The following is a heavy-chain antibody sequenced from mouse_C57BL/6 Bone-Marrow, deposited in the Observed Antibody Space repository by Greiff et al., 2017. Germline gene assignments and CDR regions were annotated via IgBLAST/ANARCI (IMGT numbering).Heavy chain of an antibody. CDR3: ARRLRYAMDY. D-gene: IGHD2-2*01. CDR2: ISSGSSTI. V-gene: IGHV5-17*01. J-gene: IGHJ4*01. CDR1: GFTFSDYG. Sequence: EVQLVESGGGLVKPGGSLKLSCAASGFTFSDYGMHWVRQAPEKGLEWVAYISSGSSTIYYADTVKGRFTITRDKAKNTLSLQMTSLRSEDTAMYYCARRLRYAMDYWGQGTSVTVSS.